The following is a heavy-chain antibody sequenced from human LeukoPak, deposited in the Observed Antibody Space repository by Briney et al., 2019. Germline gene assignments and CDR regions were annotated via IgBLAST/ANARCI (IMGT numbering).Heavy chain of an antibody. V-gene: IGHV1-46*01. CDR1: GYTFTSYY. J-gene: IGHJ4*02. CDR2: INPSSGST. D-gene: IGHD1-1*01. CDR3: ASHWGNWNDLHY. Sequence: GASVKVPCKASGYTFTSYYMHWVRQAPGQGLEWMGIINPSSGSTSYAQKFQGRVTMTRDTSTSTVYMELSSLRSEDTAVYYCASHWGNWNDLHYWGQGTLVTVSS.